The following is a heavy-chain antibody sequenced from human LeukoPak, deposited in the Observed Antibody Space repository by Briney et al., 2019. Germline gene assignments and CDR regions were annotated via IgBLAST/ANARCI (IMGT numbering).Heavy chain of an antibody. CDR3: ARRGVGAKGDAFDI. Sequence: ASVKVSCKASGYTFTSYDINWVRQAPGQGLEWVGWISAYNGYTNYAQKLQGRVTMTTDTSTSTAYMDLRSLRSDDTAVYYCARRGVGAKGDAFDIWGQGTMVTVSS. V-gene: IGHV1-18*01. CDR1: GYTFTSYD. J-gene: IGHJ3*02. D-gene: IGHD1-26*01. CDR2: ISAYNGYT.